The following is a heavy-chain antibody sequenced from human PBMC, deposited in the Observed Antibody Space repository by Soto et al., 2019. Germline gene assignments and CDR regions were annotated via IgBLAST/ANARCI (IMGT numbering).Heavy chain of an antibody. D-gene: IGHD7-27*01. V-gene: IGHV1-69*12. CDR1: GGTFSSYA. J-gene: IGHJ6*02. Sequence: QVQLMQSGAEVKKPGSSVKVSCKASGGTFSSYAISWVRQAPGQGLEWVGGIIPFFGKANYAQKFQGRVTITADGPTRTAYMELSSLRSEDTAVYYCARGTLGIYYYYYGMDVWGHGTTVTVSS. CDR3: ARGTLGIYYYYYGMDV. CDR2: IIPFFGKA.